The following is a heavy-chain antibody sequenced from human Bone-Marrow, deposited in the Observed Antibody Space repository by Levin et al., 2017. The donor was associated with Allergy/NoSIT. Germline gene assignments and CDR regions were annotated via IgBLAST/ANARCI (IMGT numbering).Heavy chain of an antibody. CDR1: GGSFSAYY. V-gene: IGHV4-34*01. D-gene: IGHD5-12*01. CDR3: ARRSGGYVRDDY. Sequence: SDTLSLTCGVSGGSFSAYYWSWIRQSPGKGLEWIGEVNHSGNTNYNPSLESRVTISIDTTKNQFSLKLISVTAADTGVYFCARRSGGYVRDDYWGQGTLVTVSS. CDR2: VNHSGNT. J-gene: IGHJ4*02.